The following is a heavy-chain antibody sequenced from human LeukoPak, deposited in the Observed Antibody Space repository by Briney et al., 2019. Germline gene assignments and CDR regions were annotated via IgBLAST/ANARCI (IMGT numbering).Heavy chain of an antibody. CDR2: IYPGDSDT. J-gene: IGHJ4*02. D-gene: IGHD3-22*01. CDR3: ARAPCYDSSGYPDY. Sequence: GESLKISCKGSGYSFTRYWIGWVRQMPGKGLEWMGIIYPGDSDTRYSPSFQGQVTISADKSISTAYLQWGSLKASDTALYYCARAPCYDSSGYPDYWGQGTLVTVSS. V-gene: IGHV5-51*01. CDR1: GYSFTRYW.